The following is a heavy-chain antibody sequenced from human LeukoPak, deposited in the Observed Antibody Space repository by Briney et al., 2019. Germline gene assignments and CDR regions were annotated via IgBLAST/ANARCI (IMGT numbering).Heavy chain of an antibody. D-gene: IGHD3-16*01. Sequence: GRSLRLSCAASGFTFSTYAMSWVRQAPGKGLEWVSTLSGSGGTTYYANSVKGRFTISKDNSKNTLYLQMNSLRAEDTAIYYCARGGGYGMDVWGQGTTVTVSS. CDR2: LSGSGGTT. CDR1: GFTFSTYA. CDR3: ARGGGYGMDV. V-gene: IGHV3-23*01. J-gene: IGHJ6*02.